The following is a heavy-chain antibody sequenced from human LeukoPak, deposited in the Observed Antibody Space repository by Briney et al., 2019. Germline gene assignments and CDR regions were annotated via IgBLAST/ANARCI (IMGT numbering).Heavy chain of an antibody. CDR3: AKGAITMVRGVQYYFDY. V-gene: IGHV3-23*01. CDR1: GFTFSSYA. J-gene: IGHJ4*02. CDR2: ISGSGGST. Sequence: PGGSLRLSCAASGFTFSSYAMSWVRQAPGKGLEWVSAISGSGGSTYYADSVKGRFTISRDNSKNTLYLQMNSLRAEDTAVYYCAKGAITMVRGVQYYFDYWGQGTLVTVSS. D-gene: IGHD3-10*01.